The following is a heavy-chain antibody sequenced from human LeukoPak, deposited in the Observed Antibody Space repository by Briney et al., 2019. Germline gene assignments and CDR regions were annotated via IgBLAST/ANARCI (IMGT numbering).Heavy chain of an antibody. Sequence: PSETLSHTCAVYGGSFSGYYWSWIRQPPGKGLEWIGEINHSGSTNYNPSLKSRVTISVDTSKNQFSLKLSSVTAADTAVYYCARRWDAWYFDLWGRGTLVTVSS. CDR1: GGSFSGYY. CDR2: INHSGST. D-gene: IGHD1-26*01. V-gene: IGHV4-34*01. J-gene: IGHJ2*01. CDR3: ARRWDAWYFDL.